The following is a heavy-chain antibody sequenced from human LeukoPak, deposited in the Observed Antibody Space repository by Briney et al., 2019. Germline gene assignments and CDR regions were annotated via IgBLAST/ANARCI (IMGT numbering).Heavy chain of an antibody. J-gene: IGHJ4*02. CDR3: AKSHQWPPYYFDC. CDR1: GFIFSSYA. Sequence: GGSLRLSCAASGFIFSSYAMSWVRQAPGKGLEWVSAISGSGDSTYYADSVKGRFTISRDNSKNTLYLQMNSLRAEDTAVYYCAKSHQWPPYYFDCWGQGTLVTVSS. CDR2: ISGSGDST. V-gene: IGHV3-23*01. D-gene: IGHD6-19*01.